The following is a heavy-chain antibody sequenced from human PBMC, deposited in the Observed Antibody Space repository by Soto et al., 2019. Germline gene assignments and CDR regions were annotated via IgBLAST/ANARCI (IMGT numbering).Heavy chain of an antibody. CDR3: ATATVTTSNFDY. V-gene: IGHV4-61*01. J-gene: IGHJ4*02. CDR2: IYYSGSS. Sequence: SETLCLTCTVSGGSASIGSYYLSWLRLPPGKRLDWIGYIYYSGSSYYIPSLKSRVTISVDTSKNQFSLKLIVVAAADTAAYYCATATVTTSNFDYRRQGTLVPVAS. D-gene: IGHD4-17*01. CDR1: GGSASIGSYY.